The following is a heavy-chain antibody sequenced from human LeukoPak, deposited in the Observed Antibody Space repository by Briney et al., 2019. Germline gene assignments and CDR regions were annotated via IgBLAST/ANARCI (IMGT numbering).Heavy chain of an antibody. V-gene: IGHV4-39*01. CDR1: GGSISSSSYY. J-gene: IGHJ4*02. CDR3: ARARIAARRGYDY. Sequence: SETLSLTCTVSGGSISSSSYYWGWIRQPPGKGLEWIGSIYYSGSTYYNPSLKSRVTISVDTSKNQFSLKLSSVTAADTAVYYCARARIAARRGYDYWGQGTLVTVSS. D-gene: IGHD6-6*01. CDR2: IYYSGST.